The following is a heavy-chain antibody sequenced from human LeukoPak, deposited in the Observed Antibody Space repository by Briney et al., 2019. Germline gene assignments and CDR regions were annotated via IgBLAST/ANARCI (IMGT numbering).Heavy chain of an antibody. CDR3: ARDRGSTVTISGGWFDY. Sequence: ASVKVSCKASGYTFTSYAMHWVRQAPGQRLEWMGWINAGNGNTKYSQKFQGRVTMTRDTSTSTVYMELSSLRSEDTAVYYCARDRGSTVTISGGWFDYWGQGTLVTVSS. J-gene: IGHJ4*02. CDR1: GYTFTSYA. V-gene: IGHV1-3*01. D-gene: IGHD4-17*01. CDR2: INAGNGNT.